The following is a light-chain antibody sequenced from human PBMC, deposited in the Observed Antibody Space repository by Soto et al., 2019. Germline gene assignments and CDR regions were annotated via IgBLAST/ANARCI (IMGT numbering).Light chain of an antibody. CDR2: DAS. CDR1: QSVSSN. J-gene: IGKJ1*01. CDR3: QQYGSSPRT. Sequence: EIVMTQSPVTLSVSPGERATLSCRASQSVSSNLAWYQQKPGQAPSLLIYDASSRATGIPDRFRGSGSGTDFTLTISKLEPEDFAVYYCQQYGSSPRTFGQGTKVDIK. V-gene: IGKV3-20*01.